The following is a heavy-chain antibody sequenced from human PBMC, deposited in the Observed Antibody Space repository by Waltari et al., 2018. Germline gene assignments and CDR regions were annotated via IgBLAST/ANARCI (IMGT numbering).Heavy chain of an antibody. CDR1: GFTFSPYW. CDR2: IKQDGSEK. V-gene: IGHV3-7*01. D-gene: IGHD5-12*01. CDR3: ARNSGYNPGILNY. J-gene: IGHJ4*02. Sequence: EVQLVESGGGLVQPGGSLRLSCAASGFTFSPYWMSWVRQAPGRGVEGVGNIKQDGSEKYYVDSVKGRFTISRDNAKNSLYLQMNSLGAEDTAVYYCARNSGYNPGILNYWGQGTLVTVSS.